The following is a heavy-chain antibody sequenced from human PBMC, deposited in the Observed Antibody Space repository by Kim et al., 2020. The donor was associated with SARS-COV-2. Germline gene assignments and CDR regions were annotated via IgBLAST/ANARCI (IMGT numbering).Heavy chain of an antibody. Sequence: SETLSLTCAVYGGSFSGYYWSWIRQPPGKGLEWIGEINHSGSTNYNPSLKSRVTISVDTSKNQFSLKLSSVTAADTAVYYCARRSELRYFDWTSHYYGMDVWGQGTTVTVSS. D-gene: IGHD3-9*01. J-gene: IGHJ6*02. CDR3: ARRSELRYFDWTSHYYGMDV. CDR2: INHSGST. CDR1: GGSFSGYY. V-gene: IGHV4-34*01.